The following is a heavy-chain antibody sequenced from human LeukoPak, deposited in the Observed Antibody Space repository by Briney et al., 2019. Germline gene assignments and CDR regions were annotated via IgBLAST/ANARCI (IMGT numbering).Heavy chain of an antibody. J-gene: IGHJ4*02. D-gene: IGHD3-22*01. CDR3: ANRDYYNSRGYYWYYFCY. Sequence: GGSLRLSCAASGFTFSNYAMSWVRQAPGKGLEWVSGISGSDGRTYYADSVKGRFTISRDNSKNTLYLQMNSLRAEDTAVYYCANRDYYNSRGYYWYYFCYWGQGTLVTVSS. V-gene: IGHV3-23*01. CDR2: ISGSDGRT. CDR1: GFTFSNYA.